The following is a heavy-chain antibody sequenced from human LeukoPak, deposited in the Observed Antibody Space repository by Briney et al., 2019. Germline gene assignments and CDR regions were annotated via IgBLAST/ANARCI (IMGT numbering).Heavy chain of an antibody. CDR1: SGSFSGYY. V-gene: IGHV4-34*01. CDR2: INHSGST. D-gene: IGHD2-21*02. J-gene: IGHJ5*02. Sequence: SETLSLTCAVYSGSFSGYYWSWIRQPPGKGLEWIGEINHSGSTNYNPSLKSRVTISVDTSKNQFSLKLSSVTAADTAVYYCARGLPIHIVVVTARRSCWFDPWGQGTLVTVSS. CDR3: ARGLPIHIVVVTARRSCWFDP.